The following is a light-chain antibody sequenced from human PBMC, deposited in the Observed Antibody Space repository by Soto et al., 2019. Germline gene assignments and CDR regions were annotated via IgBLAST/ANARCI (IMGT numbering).Light chain of an antibody. J-gene: IGKJ1*01. CDR3: RQDATYPWT. Sequence: ANLMTQSPSSLSASVGEKVTLSCRASQAIRTSLVWYQQRSGRAPTLLISDASSRHSGVPSRFSGSGFGTDFNLTISSLQPEDFAAYYCRQDATYPWTFGQGTRVEIK. CDR2: DAS. CDR1: QAIRTS. V-gene: IGKV1-6*01.